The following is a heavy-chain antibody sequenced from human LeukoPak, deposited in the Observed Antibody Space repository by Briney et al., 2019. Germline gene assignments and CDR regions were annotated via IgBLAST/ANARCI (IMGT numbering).Heavy chain of an antibody. CDR2: VSYSGST. J-gene: IGHJ4*02. V-gene: IGHV4-59*12. CDR1: GASISSYY. D-gene: IGHD2/OR15-2a*01. CDR3: AREGGFYRPLDY. Sequence: SETLSLTCTVSGASISSYYWSWIRQPPGKGLEWIGYVSYSGSTNYNSALKSRVTISGDSSKNQFSLKLTSVTAADTAVYYCAREGGFYRPLDYSGPGTLVIVSS.